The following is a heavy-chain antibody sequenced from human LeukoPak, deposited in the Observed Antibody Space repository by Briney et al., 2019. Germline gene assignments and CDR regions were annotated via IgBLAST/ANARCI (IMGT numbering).Heavy chain of an antibody. CDR1: GYTLTELS. CDR3: ARDPRGSYRYYFDY. D-gene: IGHD1-26*01. CDR2: FDPEDGET. J-gene: IGHJ4*02. Sequence: ASVKVSCKVSGYTLTELSMHWVRQAPGKGLEWTGGFDPEDGETIYAQKFQGRVTMTEDTSTDTAYMELSSLRSEDTAVYYCARDPRGSYRYYFDYWGQGTLVTVSS. V-gene: IGHV1-24*01.